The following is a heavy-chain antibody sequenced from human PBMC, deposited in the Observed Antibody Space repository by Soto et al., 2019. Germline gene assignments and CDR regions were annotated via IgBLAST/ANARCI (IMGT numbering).Heavy chain of an antibody. D-gene: IGHD5-12*01. V-gene: IGHV4-59*01. CDR3: ARARSGYRPFDY. Sequence: QVQLQESGPGLVKPSETLSLTCTVSGGSISSYYWSWIRQPPGKGLEWIGYIYYSGSTNSNPSLKSRVTISVDTSKNQFSLKLSSVTAADAAVYYCARARSGYRPFDYWGQGTLVTVSS. J-gene: IGHJ4*02. CDR1: GGSISSYY. CDR2: IYYSGST.